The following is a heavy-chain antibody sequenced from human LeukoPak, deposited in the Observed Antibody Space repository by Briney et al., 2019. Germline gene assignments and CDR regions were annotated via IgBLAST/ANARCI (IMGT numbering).Heavy chain of an antibody. CDR1: GGSISSGSYY. CDR2: IYTSGST. D-gene: IGHD3-3*01. J-gene: IGHJ4*02. V-gene: IGHV4-61*02. CDR3: ARENDFWSGRYDY. Sequence: PSETLSLTCTVSGGSISSGSYYWSWIRQPAGKGLEWIGRIYTSGSTNYNPSLKSRVTISVDTSKNQFSLKLSSVTAADTAVYYCARENDFWSGRYDYWGQGTLVTVSS.